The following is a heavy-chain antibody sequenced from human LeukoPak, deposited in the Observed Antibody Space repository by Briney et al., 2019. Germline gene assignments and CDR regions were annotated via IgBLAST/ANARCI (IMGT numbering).Heavy chain of an antibody. CDR2: MNPNSGNT. CDR1: GYAFTSYD. D-gene: IGHD2-2*01. V-gene: IGHV1-8*01. CDR3: ARGRLGYCSSTSCRGGY. J-gene: IGHJ4*02. Sequence: ASVKVSCKASGYAFTSYDINWVRQATGQGLEWMGWMNPNSGNTGYAQKFQGRVTMTRNTSISTACMELSSLRSEDTAVYYCARGRLGYCSSTSCRGGYWGQGTLVTVSS.